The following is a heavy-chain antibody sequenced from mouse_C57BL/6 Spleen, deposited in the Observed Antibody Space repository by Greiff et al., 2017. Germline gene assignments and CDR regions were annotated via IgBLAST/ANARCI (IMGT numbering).Heavy chain of an antibody. J-gene: IGHJ1*03. V-gene: IGHV1-82*01. CDR2: IYPGDGDT. D-gene: IGHD2-5*01. Sequence: QVQLQQSGPELVKPGASVKISCKASGYAFSSSWMNWVKQRPGKGLEWIGRIYPGDGDTNYNGKFKGKATLTADKSSSTAYMQLSSLTSEDSAVYFCATYYSNYDWYFEVWGTGTTVTVAS. CDR1: GYAFSSSW. CDR3: ATYYSNYDWYFEV.